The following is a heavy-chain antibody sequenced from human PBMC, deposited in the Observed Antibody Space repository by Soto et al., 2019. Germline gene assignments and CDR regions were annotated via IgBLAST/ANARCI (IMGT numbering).Heavy chain of an antibody. V-gene: IGHV3-23*01. CDR2: ISGSGITT. J-gene: IGHJ5*02. Sequence: EVQMLESGGALVPRGGSLRLSCEVSGFTIRNYALSWVRQAPGKGLEWVSSISGSGITTYYADSVKGRFSISRDNSENTLYLHINGLRDEDTAVSFCARTPREKSNRSPCDPWGQGTLVTVSS. CDR3: ARTPREKSNRSPCDP. D-gene: IGHD1-26*01. CDR1: GFTIRNYA.